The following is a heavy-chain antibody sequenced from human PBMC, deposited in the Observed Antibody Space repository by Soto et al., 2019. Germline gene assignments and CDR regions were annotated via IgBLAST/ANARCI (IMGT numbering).Heavy chain of an antibody. CDR3: AKSMLYVTFDH. J-gene: IGHJ4*02. V-gene: IGHV3-66*01. CDR2: LYNDGRT. D-gene: IGHD2-8*01. CDR1: GFTVSSSY. Sequence: PGGSLRLSCAASGFTVSSSYTSWVRQAPGKGLEWVSILYNDGRTFYADSVKGRFTISRDNLKNMLYLQMNSLRAEDTAVYYCAKSMLYVTFDHWGQGTLVTVSS.